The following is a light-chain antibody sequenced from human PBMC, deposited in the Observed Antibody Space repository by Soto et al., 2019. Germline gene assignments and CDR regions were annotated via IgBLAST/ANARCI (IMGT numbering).Light chain of an antibody. CDR1: NGHSSYA. CDR2: LKSDGSH. CDR3: QTWDTGTVV. Sequence: QLVLTQSPSASASLGASVKLTCTLSNGHSSYAIAWHQQQPEKGPRYLMNLKSDGSHTKGDGIPDRFSGSSSGAERYLTISSLQSEDEADYYCQTWDTGTVVFGGGTKVTVL. J-gene: IGLJ2*01. V-gene: IGLV4-69*01.